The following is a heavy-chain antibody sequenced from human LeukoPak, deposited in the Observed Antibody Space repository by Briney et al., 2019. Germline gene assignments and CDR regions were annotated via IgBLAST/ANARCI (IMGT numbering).Heavy chain of an antibody. CDR1: GFAFSSYS. CDR3: ARGRVDIVVVPAAMSRYFDY. J-gene: IGHJ4*02. D-gene: IGHD2-2*03. CDR2: INHSGST. Sequence: GSLRLSCVASGFAFSSYSMNWVRQPPGKGLEWIGEINHSGSTNYNPSLKSRVTISVDTSKNQFSLKLSSVTAADTAVYYCARGRVDIVVVPAAMSRYFDYWGQGTLVTVSS. V-gene: IGHV4-34*01.